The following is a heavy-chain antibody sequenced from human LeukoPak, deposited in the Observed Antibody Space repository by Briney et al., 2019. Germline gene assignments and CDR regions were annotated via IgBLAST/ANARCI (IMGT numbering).Heavy chain of an antibody. CDR1: A. CDR2: ISNGGGST. Sequence: AMXWVXQAPGKGLEYVSAISNGGGSTHYANSVKGRFTIYRDNSKNTLYLQMNSLRAEDTAVYYCAKDRYILDYWGQGTLVTVSS. D-gene: IGHD2-21*01. V-gene: IGHV3-64*01. CDR3: AKDRYILDY. J-gene: IGHJ4*02.